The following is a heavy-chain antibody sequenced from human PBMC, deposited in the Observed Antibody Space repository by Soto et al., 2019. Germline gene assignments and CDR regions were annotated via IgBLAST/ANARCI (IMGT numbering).Heavy chain of an antibody. CDR3: ARERGDGYNYNWFDP. CDR1: GFTFSSYA. CDR2: ISYDGSNK. V-gene: IGHV3-30-3*01. Sequence: QVQLVESGGGVVQPGRSLRLSCAASGFTFSSYAMHWVRQAPGKGLEWVAVISYDGSNKYYADSVKGRFTISRDNSKNTLYLQMNSLRAEDTAVYYCARERGDGYNYNWFDPWGQGTLVTVSS. J-gene: IGHJ5*02. D-gene: IGHD5-12*01.